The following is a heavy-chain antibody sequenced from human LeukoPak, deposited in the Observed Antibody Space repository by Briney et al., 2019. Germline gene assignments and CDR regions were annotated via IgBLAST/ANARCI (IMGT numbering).Heavy chain of an antibody. CDR1: GFTFSSFE. CDR3: ARGRYYDFWSGYYQYFDY. J-gene: IGHJ4*02. V-gene: IGHV3-48*03. D-gene: IGHD3-3*01. CDR2: ISASGDTI. Sequence: GGSLRLSCAASGFTFSSFEINWVRQAPGKGLEWLSYISASGDTIYYADSVKGRFTISRDNARNSLYLQMNSLRAEDTAVYYCARGRYYDFWSGYYQYFDYWGQGTLVTVSS.